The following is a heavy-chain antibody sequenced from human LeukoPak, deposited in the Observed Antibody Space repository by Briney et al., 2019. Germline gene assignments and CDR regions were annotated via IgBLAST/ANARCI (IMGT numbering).Heavy chain of an antibody. V-gene: IGHV1-2*02. CDR1: GYTFTGYY. CDR3: ARSFWYLEWLEGLDWFDP. J-gene: IGHJ5*02. Sequence: DSVKVSCKASGYTFTGYYMHWVRQAPGQGLEWMGWINPNSGGTNYAQKFQGRVTMTRDTSISTAYMELSRLRSDDTAVYYCARSFWYLEWLEGLDWFDPWGQGTQVTVSS. D-gene: IGHD3-3*01. CDR2: INPNSGGT.